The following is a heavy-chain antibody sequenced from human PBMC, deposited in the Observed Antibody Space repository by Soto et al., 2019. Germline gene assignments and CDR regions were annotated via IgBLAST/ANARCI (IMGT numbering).Heavy chain of an antibody. J-gene: IGHJ5*02. CDR2: IYYSGST. CDR3: ARERPDGARLDP. D-gene: IGHD6-6*01. Sequence: KSSETLSFTCAVSGGSISSGDYYWSWIRQPPGKGLEWIGYIYYSGSTYYNPSLKSRVTISVDTSKNQFSLKLSSVTAADTAVYYCARERPDGARLDPWGQGTLVTVS. V-gene: IGHV4-30-4*01. CDR1: GGSISSGDYY.